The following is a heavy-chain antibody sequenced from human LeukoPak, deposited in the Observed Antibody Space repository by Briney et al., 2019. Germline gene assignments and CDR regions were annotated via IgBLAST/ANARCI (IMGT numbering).Heavy chain of an antibody. J-gene: IGHJ4*02. Sequence: GGSLRLSCAASGFTFSSYGMHWVRQAPGKGLEWVAFIRYDGSNKYYADSVKARFIISRDNSKNTLYLQMNSLRAEDTAVYYCAQYGDYCRWGQGTLVTVSS. CDR1: GFTFSSYG. CDR2: IRYDGSNK. V-gene: IGHV3-30*02. CDR3: AQYGDYCR. D-gene: IGHD4-17*01.